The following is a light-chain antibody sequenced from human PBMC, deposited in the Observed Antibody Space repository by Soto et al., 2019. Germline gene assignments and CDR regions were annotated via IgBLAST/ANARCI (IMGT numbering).Light chain of an antibody. Sequence: DIQMTDSPSSLSASLGDRVTITCRASQSISRYLNWYQQKPGKAPNLLIYVASSLQSEVPSRFSGSGSGTDFTLTITSLQPEDFATYYCQQSYGTPITFGQGTRLEIK. J-gene: IGKJ5*01. CDR3: QQSYGTPIT. CDR2: VAS. V-gene: IGKV1-39*01. CDR1: QSISRY.